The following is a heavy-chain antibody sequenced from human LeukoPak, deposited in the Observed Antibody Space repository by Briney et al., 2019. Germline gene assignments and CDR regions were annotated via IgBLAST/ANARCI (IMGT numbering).Heavy chain of an antibody. CDR3: AKDGDGIAVAGDY. V-gene: IGHV3-30-3*01. CDR2: ISYDGSNK. J-gene: IGHJ4*02. D-gene: IGHD6-19*01. Sequence: GGSLRLSCAASGFTFSSYAMHWVRQAPGKGLEWVAVISYDGSNKYYADSVKGRFTISRDNSKNTLYLQMNSLRAEDTAVYYCAKDGDGIAVAGDYWGQGTLVTVSS. CDR1: GFTFSSYA.